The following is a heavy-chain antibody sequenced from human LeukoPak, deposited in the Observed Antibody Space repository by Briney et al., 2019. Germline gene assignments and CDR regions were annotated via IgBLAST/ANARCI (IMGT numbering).Heavy chain of an antibody. Sequence: GGSLRLSCAAAGFTFDDSGMSWVRQAPGKGLEWVSSIRTSSGYFYYADSVKGRFTISRENSKTSLYLQMNSLRAEDTAVYYCARVAVSIFGVEYYMDVWGKGTTVTVSS. V-gene: IGHV3-21*01. CDR2: IRTSSGYF. CDR3: ARVAVSIFGVEYYMDV. D-gene: IGHD3-3*01. CDR1: GFTFDDSG. J-gene: IGHJ6*03.